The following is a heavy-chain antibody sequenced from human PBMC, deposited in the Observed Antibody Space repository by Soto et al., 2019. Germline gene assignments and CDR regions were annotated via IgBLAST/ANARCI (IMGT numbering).Heavy chain of an antibody. CDR1: GMSLSGYY. Sequence: PXGCLRLSCVASGMSLSGYYMAWIRQAPGKGLEWLSYITGRSDSIHYADSVRGRFIISRDNAKNSLYLQMNSLRVEDTAVYYCARDFRNKGMDVWGQGTTVTAP. CDR2: ITGRSDSI. CDR3: ARDFRNKGMDV. J-gene: IGHJ6*02. V-gene: IGHV3-11*01.